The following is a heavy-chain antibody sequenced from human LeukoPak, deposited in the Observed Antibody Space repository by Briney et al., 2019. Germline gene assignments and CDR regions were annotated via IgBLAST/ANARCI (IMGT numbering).Heavy chain of an antibody. CDR3: ARDYYDSSGSGVGGYDY. V-gene: IGHV3-23*01. Sequence: GGSLRLSCAASGFTFSSYAMSCVRQAPGKGLEWVSAISGSGGSTYYADSVKGRFTISRDNAKNSLYLQMNSLRAEDTAVYYCARDYYDSSGSGVGGYDYWGQGTLVTVSS. D-gene: IGHD3-22*01. CDR1: GFTFSSYA. CDR2: ISGSGGST. J-gene: IGHJ4*02.